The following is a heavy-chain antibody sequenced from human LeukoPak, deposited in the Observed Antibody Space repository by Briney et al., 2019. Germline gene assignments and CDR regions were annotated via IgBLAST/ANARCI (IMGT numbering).Heavy chain of an antibody. D-gene: IGHD6-19*01. V-gene: IGHV3-7*01. CDR3: ARERAVAGTRHFDY. J-gene: IGHJ4*02. CDR2: IKQDGSEK. CDR1: GFTFSSYW. Sequence: QSGGSLRLSCAASGFTFSSYWMSWVRQAPGKGLEWVANIKQDGSEKYYVDSVKGRFTISRDNAKNSLYLQMNSLRAEDTAVYYCARERAVAGTRHFDYWGQGTLVTVSS.